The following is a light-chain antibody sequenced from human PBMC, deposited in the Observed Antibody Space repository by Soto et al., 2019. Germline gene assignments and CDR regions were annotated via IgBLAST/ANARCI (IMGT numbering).Light chain of an antibody. CDR1: TSDLAGYNY. V-gene: IGLV2-14*01. CDR3: RSYTTTDTYV. Sequence: QSALTQPASVSGSPGQSITISCTGTTSDLAGYNYVSWYQQYPGKAPKLMIYEVINRSSGVSNRFSGSKSANSASLTISGLQAEDEADYYCRSYTTTDTYVFGTGTKV. CDR2: EVI. J-gene: IGLJ1*01.